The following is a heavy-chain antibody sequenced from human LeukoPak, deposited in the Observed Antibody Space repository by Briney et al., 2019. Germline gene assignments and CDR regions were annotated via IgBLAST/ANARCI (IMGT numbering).Heavy chain of an antibody. D-gene: IGHD6-13*01. CDR3: ARDSTTSSSWLYYYYYMDV. Sequence: PSETLSLTCTVSGGSISSYYWSWIRQPAGKGLEWIGRIYTSGSTNYNPSLKSRVTMSVDTSKNQFSLKLSSVTAADTAVYYCARDSTTSSSWLYYYYYMDVWGKGTTVTVSS. J-gene: IGHJ6*03. CDR1: GGSISSYY. V-gene: IGHV4-4*07. CDR2: IYTSGST.